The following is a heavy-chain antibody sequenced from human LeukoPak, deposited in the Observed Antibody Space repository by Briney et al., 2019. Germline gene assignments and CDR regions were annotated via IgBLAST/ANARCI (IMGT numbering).Heavy chain of an antibody. D-gene: IGHD3-22*01. Sequence: GGSLRLSCAASGFTFSSYGMHWVRQAPGKGLEWVAVISYDGSNKYYADSVKGRFTISRDNSRNTLYLQMNSLRAEDTAVYYCAKELYDSSPEYCGQGTLVTVSS. J-gene: IGHJ4*02. CDR1: GFTFSSYG. CDR3: AKELYDSSPEY. CDR2: ISYDGSNK. V-gene: IGHV3-30*18.